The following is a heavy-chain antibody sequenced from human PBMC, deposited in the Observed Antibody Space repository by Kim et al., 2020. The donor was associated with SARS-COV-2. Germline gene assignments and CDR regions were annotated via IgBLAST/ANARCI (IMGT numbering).Heavy chain of an antibody. CDR3: ASGSYYDFWSGLNYYYYYGMDV. CDR1: GGTFSSYA. Sequence: SVKVSCKASGGTFSSYAISWVRQAPGQGLEWMGGIIPIFGTANYAQKFQGRVTITADESTSTAYMELSSLRSEDTAVYYCASGSYYDFWSGLNYYYYYGMDVWGQGTTVTVSS. V-gene: IGHV1-69*13. J-gene: IGHJ6*02. D-gene: IGHD3-3*01. CDR2: IIPIFGTA.